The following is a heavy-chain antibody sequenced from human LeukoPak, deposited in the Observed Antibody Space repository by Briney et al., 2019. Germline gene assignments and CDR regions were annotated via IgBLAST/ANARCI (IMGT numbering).Heavy chain of an antibody. CDR3: ARGGWRYYEILTGGFDY. D-gene: IGHD3-9*01. CDR2: INHSGST. Sequence: PSETLSLTCAVYGGSFSNYYWSWIRQPPGKGLEWIGEINHSGSTNYNPSLKSRVTISVDTSKNQFSLKLSSVTAADTAVYYCARGGWRYYEILTGGFDYWGQGTLVTVSS. CDR1: GGSFSNYY. J-gene: IGHJ4*02. V-gene: IGHV4-34*01.